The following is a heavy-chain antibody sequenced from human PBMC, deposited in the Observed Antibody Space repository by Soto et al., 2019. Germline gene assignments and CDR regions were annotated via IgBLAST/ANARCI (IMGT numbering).Heavy chain of an antibody. J-gene: IGHJ6*02. CDR3: ARRARGSYGLDV. CDR2: MSASGNTT. Sequence: QVQLVESGGGLVKPGTSLRLYCAASGFTFSDYYMSWIRQAPGKGLDWVSYMSASGNTTFYPDSVKGRFTISRDNATKSLYLQLTSLRPEATAVYYCARRARGSYGLDVWGQGTTVTVSS. CDR1: GFTFSDYY. D-gene: IGHD6-6*01. V-gene: IGHV3-11*01.